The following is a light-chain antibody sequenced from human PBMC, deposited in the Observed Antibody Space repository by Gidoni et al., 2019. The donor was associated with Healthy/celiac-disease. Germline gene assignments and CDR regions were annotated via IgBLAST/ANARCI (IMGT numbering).Light chain of an antibody. CDR2: GAS. Sequence: EIVLTQSPGTLSLSPGERATLSCRASQSVSSSYLACYQQKPDQAPSLLNYGASSGATGIARWSGSSAAREDITTTISRVEDEDVAEYCWQRYNRSRTFGGGTKVEIK. V-gene: IGKV3-20*01. J-gene: IGKJ4*02. CDR3: QRYNRSRT. CDR1: QSVSSSY.